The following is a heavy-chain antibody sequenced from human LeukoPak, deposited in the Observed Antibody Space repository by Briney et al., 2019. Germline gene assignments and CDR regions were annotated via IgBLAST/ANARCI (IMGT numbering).Heavy chain of an antibody. CDR3: ASVGDGYCSSTSRYPVRNYYFDY. V-gene: IGHV4-34*01. D-gene: IGHD2-2*03. CDR1: GGSFSGYY. J-gene: IGHJ4*02. Sequence: SETLSLTCAVYGGSFSGYYWSWIRQPPGKGLEWIGEINHSGSTNYNPSLKSRVTISADTSKNQFSLKLSSVTAADTAVYYCASVGDGYCSSTSRYPVRNYYFDYWGQGTLVTVSS. CDR2: INHSGST.